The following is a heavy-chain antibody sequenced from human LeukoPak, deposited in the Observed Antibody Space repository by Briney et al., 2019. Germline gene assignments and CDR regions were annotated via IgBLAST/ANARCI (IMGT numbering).Heavy chain of an antibody. V-gene: IGHV3-7*01. Sequence: QAGGSLRLSCVASAFTFSSSWVNWVRQAPGKGLEWVANMNEDGSRTSYVASAKGRFTISRDQSKNTLYLQMNSLTAEDTAVYYCARDVGNYDSGTSYFDYWGQGTLVTVSP. CDR1: AFTFSSSW. J-gene: IGHJ4*02. CDR3: ARDVGNYDSGTSYFDY. D-gene: IGHD3-10*01. CDR2: MNEDGSRT.